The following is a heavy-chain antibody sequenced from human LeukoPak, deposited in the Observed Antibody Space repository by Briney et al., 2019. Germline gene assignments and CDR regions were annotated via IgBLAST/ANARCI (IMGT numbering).Heavy chain of an antibody. CDR1: GFTFTTYW. J-gene: IGHJ4*02. V-gene: IGHV3-7*01. D-gene: IGHD4-17*01. CDR3: ARGSVGYGDTKGFDY. CDR2: IKQDGSEK. Sequence: GGSLRLSCAASGFTFTTYWMSWVRQAPGKGLEWVANIKQDGSEKYYVDSVKGRFTISRDNAKNSLYLQMNSLRAEDTAVYYCARGSVGYGDTKGFDYWGQGTLVTVSS.